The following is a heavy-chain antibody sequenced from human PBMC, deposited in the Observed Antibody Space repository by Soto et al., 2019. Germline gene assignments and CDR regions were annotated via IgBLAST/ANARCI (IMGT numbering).Heavy chain of an antibody. V-gene: IGHV1-3*01. Sequence: QVQLVQSGAEVKKPGASVKVSCKASGYTFTSYAMHWVRQAPGQRLEWMGWINAGNGNTKYSQKFQGRVTITRDTSASTAYMELSSLRSEDTAVYYCARVRQPLLYPDYWGQGTLVTVSS. J-gene: IGHJ4*02. CDR3: ARVRQPLLYPDY. CDR2: INAGNGNT. D-gene: IGHD2-2*02. CDR1: GYTFTSYA.